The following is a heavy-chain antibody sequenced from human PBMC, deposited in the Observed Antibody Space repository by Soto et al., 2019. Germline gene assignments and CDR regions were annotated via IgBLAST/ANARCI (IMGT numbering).Heavy chain of an antibody. CDR2: IHSSSSWE. J-gene: IGHJ6*03. CDR3: VCDFWLVPTV. D-gene: IGHD3-9*01. CDR1: GFTFSTHS. V-gene: IGHV3-48*01. Sequence: EVQLVESGGGLVQPGGSLKLSCAASGFTFSTHSMNWVRQAPGRGLDWVSYIHSSSSWEVYADSVRGRFTVARDNAKNSLYLQMSSLSAEDTAVYYCVCDFWLVPTVWGKGTTVTVSS.